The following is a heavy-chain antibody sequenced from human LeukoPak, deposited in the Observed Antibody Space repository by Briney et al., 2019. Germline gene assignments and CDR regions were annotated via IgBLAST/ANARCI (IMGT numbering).Heavy chain of an antibody. CDR1: GGSIISGSHF. Sequence: PSETLSLTCTVSGGSIISGSHFWGWIRQPPGKGLEWIGFIFYSGSTYYNPPLTSRVTISVGTSGNQFSLKVTSVTAADAAVYYCARVPYEIRLYYMDVWGKGTTVTVSS. V-gene: IGHV4-39*07. CDR3: ARVPYEIRLYYMDV. D-gene: IGHD2-21*01. CDR2: IFYSGST. J-gene: IGHJ6*03.